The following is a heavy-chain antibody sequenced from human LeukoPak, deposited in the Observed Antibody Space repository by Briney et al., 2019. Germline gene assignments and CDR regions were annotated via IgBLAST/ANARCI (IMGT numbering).Heavy chain of an antibody. J-gene: IGHJ4*02. Sequence: PSQTLSLTCTAPGRSISNDRWSWLRQPPGKGLEWICCIYSSGSTNYHPSLRSRVTISIDTSKHQFSLKLNSVTAADTAIYYCSRGERYLVRGLDYWGQGTLVTVSS. D-gene: IGHD6-13*01. CDR2: IYSSGST. CDR1: GRSISNDR. V-gene: IGHV4-4*09. CDR3: SRGERYLVRGLDY.